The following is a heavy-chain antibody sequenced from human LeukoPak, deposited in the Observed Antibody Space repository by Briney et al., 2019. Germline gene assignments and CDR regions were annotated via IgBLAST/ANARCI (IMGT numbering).Heavy chain of an antibody. Sequence: ASVKVSCKASGYTFTDYYMHWLRQAPGQGLEWMGWINPNSGGTKYAQKLQGRVTMTTDTSTSTAYMELRSLRSDDTAVYYCARGDDFWSGLDLWGQGTMVTVSS. CDR1: GYTFTDYY. J-gene: IGHJ3*01. CDR3: ARGDDFWSGLDL. V-gene: IGHV1-2*02. CDR2: INPNSGGT. D-gene: IGHD3-3*01.